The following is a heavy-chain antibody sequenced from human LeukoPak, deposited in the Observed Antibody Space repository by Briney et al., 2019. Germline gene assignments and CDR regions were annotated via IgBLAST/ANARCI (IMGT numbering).Heavy chain of an antibody. CDR2: ISSSGSTI. CDR1: GFRFGDYA. V-gene: IGHV3-11*04. D-gene: IGHD3-10*01. J-gene: IGHJ6*03. CDR3: AGKGGGYYGSGSYSNYYYYMDV. Sequence: GGSLRLSCTASGFRFGDYAMTWFRQAPGKGLEWVSYISSSGSTIYYADSVKGRFTISRDNAKNSLYLQMNSLRAEDTAVYYCAGKGGGYYGSGSYSNYYYYMDVWGKGTTVTVSS.